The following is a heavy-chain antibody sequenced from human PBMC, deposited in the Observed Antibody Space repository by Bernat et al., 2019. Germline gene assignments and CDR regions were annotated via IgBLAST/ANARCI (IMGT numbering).Heavy chain of an antibody. V-gene: IGHV3-7*01. CDR3: ATRPRQPES. CDR1: GFTFSTYW. Sequence: EVQLVESGGGLVQPGGSLRLSCTASGFTFSTYWMTWVRQAPGKGLEWVASIKQDGSEKYYLDSVKARFTISRDNTKNSLYLEMNSLRGENTAVYYCATRPRQPESWGQGTLVTVSS. D-gene: IGHD6-13*01. CDR2: IKQDGSEK. J-gene: IGHJ4*02.